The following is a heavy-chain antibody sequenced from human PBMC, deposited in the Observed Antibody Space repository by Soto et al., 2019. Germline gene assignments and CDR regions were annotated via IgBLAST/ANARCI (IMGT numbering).Heavy chain of an antibody. D-gene: IGHD3-16*01. V-gene: IGHV4-30-4*02. CDR3: ARVPSPFDFYYAMDV. CDR2: IFSSGTT. Sequence: WSWIRQAPGKGLEWIGYIFSSGTTYYNPSLKSRLTMSLDTSQNQFSLKLNSVTAADTAVYFCARVPSPFDFYYAMDVWGQGTTVTVSS. J-gene: IGHJ6*02.